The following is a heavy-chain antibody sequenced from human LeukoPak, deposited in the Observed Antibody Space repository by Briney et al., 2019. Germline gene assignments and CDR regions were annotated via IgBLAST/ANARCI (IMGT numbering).Heavy chain of an antibody. CDR2: ISNTGDST. D-gene: IGHD3-10*01. J-gene: IGHJ4*02. CDR3: AKPYYYLPGSLPEDY. V-gene: IGHV3-23*01. Sequence: PGGSLRLSCAASGFMFRGYAMSWVRQAPGKGLEWVSAISNTGDSTYYADSVKGRFTISRDNSKNTLYLQMNSLRVEDTALYFCAKPYYYLPGSLPEDYWGQGALVTVSS. CDR1: GFMFRGYA.